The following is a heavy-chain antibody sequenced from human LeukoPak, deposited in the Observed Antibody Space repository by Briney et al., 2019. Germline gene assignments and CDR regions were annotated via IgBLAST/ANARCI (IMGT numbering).Heavy chain of an antibody. D-gene: IGHD3-9*01. V-gene: IGHV4-59*01. CDR3: AMHHYYDILAGYYIGWFDP. CDR1: GGSISSYY. Sequence: SETLSLTCTVSGGSISSYYWSWIRQPPGKGLEWIGYIYYSGSTNYNPSLKSRVTISVDTSKNQFSLKLSSVTAADTAMYYCAMHHYYDILAGYYIGWFDPWGQGTLVTVSS. CDR2: IYYSGST. J-gene: IGHJ5*02.